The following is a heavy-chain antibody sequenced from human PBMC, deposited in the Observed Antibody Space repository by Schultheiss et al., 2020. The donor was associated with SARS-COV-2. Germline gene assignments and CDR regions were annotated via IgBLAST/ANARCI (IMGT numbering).Heavy chain of an antibody. CDR3: ARDYYDSLDY. CDR2: ISSSSYYI. V-gene: IGHV3-21*01. Sequence: GESLKISCAASGFTFSSYTMNWVRQAPGKGLEWVSSISSSSYYIYYADSVKGRFTISRGNSKNTLYLQMNSLRAEDTAIYYCARDYYDSLDYWGQGTLVTVSS. CDR1: GFTFSSYT. D-gene: IGHD3-3*01. J-gene: IGHJ4*02.